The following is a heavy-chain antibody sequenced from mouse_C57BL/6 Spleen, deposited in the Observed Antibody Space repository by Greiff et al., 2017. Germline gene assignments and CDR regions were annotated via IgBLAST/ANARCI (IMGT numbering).Heavy chain of an antibody. CDR2: INPSTGGT. V-gene: IGHV1-42*01. Sequence: VQLKESGPELVKPGASVKISCKASGYSFTGYYMNWVKQSPEKSLEWIGEINPSTGGTTYNQKFKAKATLTVDKSSSTAYMQLKSLTSEDSAVYYCAEKHGNPFAYWGQGTLVTVSA. J-gene: IGHJ3*01. D-gene: IGHD2-1*01. CDR3: AEKHGNPFAY. CDR1: GYSFTGYY.